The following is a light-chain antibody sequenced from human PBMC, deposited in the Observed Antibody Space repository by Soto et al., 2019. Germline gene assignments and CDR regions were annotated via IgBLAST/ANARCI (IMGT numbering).Light chain of an antibody. Sequence: EIVLTQSPGTLSLSPGERAALSGRASQSVRGNLAWYQQKPGQAPRLLIYGVSTKASGIPARFSGSGSGTEFTLTISRLEPEDFAVYYCQHYVSPPITFGQGTRLEIK. CDR3: QHYVSPPIT. J-gene: IGKJ5*01. CDR1: QSVRGN. V-gene: IGKV3-20*01. CDR2: GVS.